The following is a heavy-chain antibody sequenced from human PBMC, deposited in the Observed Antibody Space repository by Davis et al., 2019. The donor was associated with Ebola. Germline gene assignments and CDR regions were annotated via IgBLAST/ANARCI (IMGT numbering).Heavy chain of an antibody. CDR1: GASISSRSYY. CDR3: TGTTVTTSPFDF. J-gene: IGHJ4*02. V-gene: IGHV4-39*01. CDR2: FSYGDNTH. Sequence: SETLSLTCTVSGASISSRSYYWGWIRQPPGKGLEWVGSFSYGDNTHYYNPSLKSRVTISVDTSKNQFSLRLSSLTAADTAVYYCTGTTVTTSPFDFWGQGTLVTVSS. D-gene: IGHD4-17*01.